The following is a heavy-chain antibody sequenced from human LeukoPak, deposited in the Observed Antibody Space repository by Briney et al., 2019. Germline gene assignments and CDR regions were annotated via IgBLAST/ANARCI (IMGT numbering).Heavy chain of an antibody. D-gene: IGHD6-19*01. V-gene: IGHV3-21*01. CDR1: GFTFSSYS. CDR2: ISSSSSYI. Sequence: GGSLRLSCAASGFTFSSYSMNWVRQAPGKGLEWVSSISSSSSYIYYADSVKGRFTISRDNAKNSLYPQMNSLRAEDTAVYYCARVPIAVAGGVDYWGQGTLVTVSS. CDR3: ARVPIAVAGGVDY. J-gene: IGHJ4*02.